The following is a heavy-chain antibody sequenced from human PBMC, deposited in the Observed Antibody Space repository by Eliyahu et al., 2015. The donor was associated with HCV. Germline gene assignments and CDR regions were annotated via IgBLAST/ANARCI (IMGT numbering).Heavy chain of an antibody. D-gene: IGHD3-10*01. V-gene: IGHV3-15*01. CDR1: GFSFTNAW. CDR3: TTPLWFGETRFDY. CDR2: IKSKTDGGTT. Sequence: EVQLVESGGGLVKPGGSLRLSCAASGFSFTNAWMNWVRQAPGKGLEWVGRIKSKTDGGTTDYAAPVKGRFTISRDDSKNMLYLQMNSLKTEDTAVYYCTTPLWFGETRFDYWGQGTLVTVSS. J-gene: IGHJ4*02.